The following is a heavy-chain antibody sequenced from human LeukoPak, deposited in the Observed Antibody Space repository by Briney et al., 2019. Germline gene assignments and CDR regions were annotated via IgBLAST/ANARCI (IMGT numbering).Heavy chain of an antibody. CDR3: ARGQVATNWPSSLFDY. D-gene: IGHD5-24*01. Sequence: PGGSLRLSCAASGFTFSSYGMHWVRQAPGKGLEWVAVIWYDGSNKYYADSVKGRFTISRDNSKNTLYLQMNSLRAEDTAVYYCARGQVATNWPSSLFDYWGQGTLVTVSS. CDR2: IWYDGSNK. V-gene: IGHV3-33*01. J-gene: IGHJ4*02. CDR1: GFTFSSYG.